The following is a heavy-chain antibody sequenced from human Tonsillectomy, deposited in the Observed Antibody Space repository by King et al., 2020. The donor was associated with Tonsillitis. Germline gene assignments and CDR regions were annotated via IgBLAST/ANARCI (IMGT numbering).Heavy chain of an antibody. D-gene: IGHD3-22*01. J-gene: IGHJ4*02. Sequence: VQLVQSGAEVKKPGSSVKVSCKASGGTFSSYAISWVRQAPGQGLEWMGRIIPILGIANYAQKFQGRVTITADKSTSTAYMVLSSLMSEDTAVYYCASGYYDSSGYLVYWGQGTLVTVSS. CDR3: ASGYYDSSGYLVY. CDR2: IIPILGIA. CDR1: GGTFSSYA. V-gene: IGHV1-69*09.